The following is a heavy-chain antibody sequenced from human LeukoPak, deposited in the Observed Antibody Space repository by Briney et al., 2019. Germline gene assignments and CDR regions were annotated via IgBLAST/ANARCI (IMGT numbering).Heavy chain of an antibody. CDR2: INHSGST. Sequence: PSETLSLTCAVYGGSFSGYYWSWIRQPPGKGLEWIGEINHSGSTNYNPSLKSRVTISVDTSKNQFSLKLSSVTAADTAVYYCARAKISTGYSSSYYYGMDVWGQGTTVTVSS. CDR1: GGSFSGYY. J-gene: IGHJ6*02. CDR3: ARAKISTGYSSSYYYGMDV. D-gene: IGHD3-9*01. V-gene: IGHV4-34*01.